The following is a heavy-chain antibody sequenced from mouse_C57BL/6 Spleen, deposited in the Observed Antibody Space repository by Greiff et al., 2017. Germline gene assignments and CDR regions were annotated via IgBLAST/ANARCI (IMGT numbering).Heavy chain of an antibody. D-gene: IGHD1-1*01. CDR1: GFTFSDYG. CDR3: ARLSYGYYFDY. V-gene: IGHV5-17*01. J-gene: IGHJ2*01. Sequence: EVMLVESGGGLVKPGGSLKLSCAASGFTFSDYGMHWVRRAPAEGLEWVAYISSGSSTIYYAATVKGRFSISRDNAKNTLFLQMISPVSSDAAMYYCARLSYGYYFDYWGQGTTLTVSS. CDR2: ISSGSSTI.